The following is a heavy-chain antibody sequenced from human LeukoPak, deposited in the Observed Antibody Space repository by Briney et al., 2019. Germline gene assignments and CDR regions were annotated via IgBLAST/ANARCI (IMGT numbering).Heavy chain of an antibody. V-gene: IGHV3-23*01. D-gene: IGHD5-12*01. CDR1: GFSFSTYS. CDR2: ISGSGGST. Sequence: GGSLRLSCAASGFSFSTYSMSWVRQAPGKGLEWVSAISGSGGSTYYAESVKGRFTISRDNSKNTLYLQMNSLRAEDTAVYYCAKDTVKVTTIRRVPHYMDVWGKGTTVTISS. J-gene: IGHJ6*03. CDR3: AKDTVKVTTIRRVPHYMDV.